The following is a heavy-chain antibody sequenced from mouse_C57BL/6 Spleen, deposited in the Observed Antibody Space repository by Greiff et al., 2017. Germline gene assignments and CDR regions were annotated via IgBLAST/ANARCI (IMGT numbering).Heavy chain of an antibody. D-gene: IGHD2-3*01. Sequence: QVHVKQSGAELVKPGASVKLSCKASGYTFTEYTIHWVKQRSGQGLEWIGWFYPGSGSIKYNEKFKDKATLTADKSSSTVYMALSRLTSEDSAVYFCARHEVDGYYGYYAMDYWGQGTSVTVSS. V-gene: IGHV1-62-2*01. CDR3: ARHEVDGYYGYYAMDY. CDR1: GYTFTEYT. CDR2: FYPGSGSI. J-gene: IGHJ4*01.